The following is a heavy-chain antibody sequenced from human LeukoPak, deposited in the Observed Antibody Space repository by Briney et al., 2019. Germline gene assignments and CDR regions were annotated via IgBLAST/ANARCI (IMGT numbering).Heavy chain of an antibody. D-gene: IGHD3-10*01. V-gene: IGHV1-2*02. CDR3: ARDSAGGSRSYYNLHY. CDR1: GYTFTAYY. CDR2: INLNSGGT. Sequence: ASVKVSCKASGYTFTAYYMHWVRQAPGQGLEWMGWINLNSGGTKYAQKFQGRVTMTRDTSNSTAYMELSRLRSDDTAVYYCARDSAGGSRSYYNLHYWGQGTLVTVSS. J-gene: IGHJ4*02.